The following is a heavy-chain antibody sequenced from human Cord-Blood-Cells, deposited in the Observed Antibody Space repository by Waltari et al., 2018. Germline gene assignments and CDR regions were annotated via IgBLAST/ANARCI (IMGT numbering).Heavy chain of an antibody. D-gene: IGHD2-15*01. V-gene: IGHV3-33*01. CDR2: IWYDGSNK. Sequence: QVQLVESGGGVVQPGRSLRLSCAASGFTFSSYGMHWVRQAPGKGLEWVAVIWYDGSNKYYTDSVKGRFTLSRDNSKNTLYLQMNSRRAEDTAVYYCAREPLVVAATPFDYWGQGTLVTVSS. CDR1: GFTFSSYG. CDR3: AREPLVVAATPFDY. J-gene: IGHJ4*02.